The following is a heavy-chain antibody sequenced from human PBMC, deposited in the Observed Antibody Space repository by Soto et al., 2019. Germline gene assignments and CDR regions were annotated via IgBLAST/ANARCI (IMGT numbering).Heavy chain of an antibody. Sequence: QVQLVESGGGVVQPGRSLRLSCAASGFTFSSYAMHWVRQAPGKGLEWVAVISYDGSNKYYADSVKGRFTISRDNSKNTLYLQLNSLTAEDTAVYYCAREYVASGGSYYYGMDVWGQGTTVTVSS. D-gene: IGHD3-10*01. CDR3: AREYVASGGSYYYGMDV. V-gene: IGHV3-30-3*01. J-gene: IGHJ6*02. CDR1: GFTFSSYA. CDR2: ISYDGSNK.